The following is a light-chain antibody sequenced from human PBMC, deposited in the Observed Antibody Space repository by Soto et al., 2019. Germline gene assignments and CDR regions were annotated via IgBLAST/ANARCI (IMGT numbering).Light chain of an antibody. Sequence: DIQMTQSPSSLSASVGDRVTITCRASYNIRNSLNWYQQTPGKAPKFLIYASSTFQSGVPSRFSGTASGTDFTITISSLQPEDVATYYCQQSYSTPQTFGQGTKVEI. V-gene: IGKV1-39*01. CDR1: YNIRNS. J-gene: IGKJ1*01. CDR2: ASS. CDR3: QQSYSTPQT.